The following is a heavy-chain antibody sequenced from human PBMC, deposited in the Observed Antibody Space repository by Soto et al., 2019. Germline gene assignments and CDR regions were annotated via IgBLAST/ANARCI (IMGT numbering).Heavy chain of an antibody. D-gene: IGHD2-15*01. CDR2: IIPIFGTA. J-gene: IGHJ3*02. CDR3: ARDLFGDGEYCSGGSCPKGAFDI. V-gene: IGHV1-69*13. Sequence: ASVKVSCKASGGTFSSYAISWVRQAPGQGLEWMGGIIPIFGTANYAQKFQGRVTITADESTSTAYMELSSLRSEDTAVYYCARDLFGDGEYCSGGSCPKGAFDIWGQGTMVTVSS. CDR1: GGTFSSYA.